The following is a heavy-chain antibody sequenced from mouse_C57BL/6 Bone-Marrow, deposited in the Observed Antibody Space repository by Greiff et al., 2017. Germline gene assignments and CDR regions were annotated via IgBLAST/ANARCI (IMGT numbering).Heavy chain of an antibody. CDR1: GYTFTSYW. Sequence: QVQLQQPGAELVKPGASVKVSCKASGYTFTSYWMHWVKQRPGQGLEWIGRIHPSDSDTNYNRKFKGKATLTVDKSSGTAYMQLSSLTSEDSAVYYCAINYGSSPWFAYWGQGTLVTVSA. D-gene: IGHD1-1*01. CDR3: AINYGSSPWFAY. V-gene: IGHV1-74*01. CDR2: IHPSDSDT. J-gene: IGHJ3*01.